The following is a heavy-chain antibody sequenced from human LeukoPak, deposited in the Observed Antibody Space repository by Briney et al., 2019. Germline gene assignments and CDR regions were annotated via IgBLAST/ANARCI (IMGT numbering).Heavy chain of an antibody. CDR2: ITPSDGA. V-gene: IGHV1-2*02. CDR3: ARDRYGDGFAHFDY. J-gene: IGHJ4*02. CDR1: GYTFTAYA. D-gene: IGHD5-24*01. Sequence: ASVKVSFESSGYTFTAYAVHWVRQAPGQGLEWMGWITPSDGANYAQKFQGRVTMTRDTSMSTAYMDLNGLTSDDTAVYFCARDRYGDGFAHFDYWGQGTLVTVSS.